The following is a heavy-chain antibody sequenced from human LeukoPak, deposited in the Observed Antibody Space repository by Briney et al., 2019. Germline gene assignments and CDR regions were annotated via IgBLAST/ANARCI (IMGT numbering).Heavy chain of an antibody. Sequence: GGSLRLSCAASGFTLSSYSMNWVRQAPGKGLEWVSSISSSSSYIYYADSVKGRFTISRDNAKNSLYLQMNSLRAEDTAVYYCARGVESEYSSSDFDYWGQGTLVTVSS. D-gene: IGHD6-6*01. CDR3: ARGVESEYSSSDFDY. J-gene: IGHJ4*02. V-gene: IGHV3-21*01. CDR2: ISSSSSYI. CDR1: GFTLSSYS.